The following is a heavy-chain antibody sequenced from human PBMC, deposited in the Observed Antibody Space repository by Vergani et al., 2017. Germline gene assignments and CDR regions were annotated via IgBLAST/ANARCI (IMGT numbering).Heavy chain of an antibody. Sequence: EVQLVESGGGLVKPGGSLRLSCAASGLTFSSYSMNWVRQVPGKGLEWVSSISSSSSYIYYADSVKGRFTSSRDNAKNSLYLQMNSLRAEDTAVYYCARASSCYTFGFDYWGQGTLVTVSS. CDR3: ARASSCYTFGFDY. J-gene: IGHJ4*02. D-gene: IGHD3-16*01. CDR2: ISSSSSYI. V-gene: IGHV3-21*01. CDR1: GLTFSSYS.